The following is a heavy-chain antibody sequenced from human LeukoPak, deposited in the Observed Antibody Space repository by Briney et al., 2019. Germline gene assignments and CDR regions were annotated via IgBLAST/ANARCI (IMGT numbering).Heavy chain of an antibody. CDR1: GYTFSGFY. D-gene: IGHD3-22*01. V-gene: IGHV7-4-1*02. J-gene: IGHJ4*02. CDR3: VRTLYDSSGYFHY. Sequence: ASVKVSCKASGYTFSGFYIHWVRQAPGQGLEWVGWINTNSGTPTYARGFTGRFVLSLDTSVSTTYLQITSLKAEDTAVYYCVRTLYDSSGYFHYWGQGTLVTVSS. CDR2: INTNSGTP.